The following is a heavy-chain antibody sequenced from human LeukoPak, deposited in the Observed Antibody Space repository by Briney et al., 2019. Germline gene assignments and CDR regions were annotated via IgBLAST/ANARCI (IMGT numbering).Heavy chain of an antibody. J-gene: IGHJ4*01. Sequence: GGSLRLSCAAAGFTFSNSAMSWVRQAPGKGLEWVSTLSGSGITTYCADSVKGRFTISRDNSKNTLYLQMNSLRAEDTAVYYCAKGIYSSGWSYFDYWGHGTLVTVSS. CDR2: LSGSGITT. D-gene: IGHD6-19*01. CDR1: GFTFSNSA. V-gene: IGHV3-23*01. CDR3: AKGIYSSGWSYFDY.